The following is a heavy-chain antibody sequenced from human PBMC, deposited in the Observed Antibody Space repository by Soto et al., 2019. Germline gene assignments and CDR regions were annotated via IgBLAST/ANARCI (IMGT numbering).Heavy chain of an antibody. J-gene: IGHJ5*02. CDR3: ARGRRYYDKGEFDP. D-gene: IGHD3-22*01. CDR1: GGSISSGGYY. Sequence: SETLSLTCTVSGGSISSGGYYWIWIRQHPGKGLEWIGYIYYSGSTYYNPSLKSRVTISVDTSKNQFSLKLSSVTAADTAVYYCARGRRYYDKGEFDPWGQGTLAPVSS. V-gene: IGHV4-31*03. CDR2: IYYSGST.